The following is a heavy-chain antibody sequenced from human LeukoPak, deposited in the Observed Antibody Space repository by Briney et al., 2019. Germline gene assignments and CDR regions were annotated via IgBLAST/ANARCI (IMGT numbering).Heavy chain of an antibody. CDR1: GGTFSSYA. V-gene: IGHV1-69*04. CDR2: IIPILGIA. CDR3: ATSNTYYYDISGTYYFDY. Sequence: GASVKVSCKASGGTFSSYAISWVRQAPGQGLEWMGRIIPILGIANYAQKFQGRVTITADKSTSTAYMELSSLRSEDTAVYYCATSNTYYYDISGTYYFDYCGQGTLGTVSS. D-gene: IGHD3-22*01. J-gene: IGHJ4*02.